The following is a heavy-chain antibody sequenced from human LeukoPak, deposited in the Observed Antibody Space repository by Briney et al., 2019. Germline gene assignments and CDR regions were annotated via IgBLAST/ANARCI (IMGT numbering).Heavy chain of an antibody. CDR1: GFTFSNYG. Sequence: GGFLRLSCGVSGFTFSNYGMHWVRQTPGKGLEWVAVIRYDGSNKYNTESVKGRFTISRDNSKNTLYLQMNSLRTEDTAVYYCAKDYDYWSDVARWALEYWGQGTLVTVSS. CDR3: AKDYDYWSDVARWALEY. CDR2: IRYDGSNK. V-gene: IGHV3-30*02. D-gene: IGHD3-3*01. J-gene: IGHJ4*02.